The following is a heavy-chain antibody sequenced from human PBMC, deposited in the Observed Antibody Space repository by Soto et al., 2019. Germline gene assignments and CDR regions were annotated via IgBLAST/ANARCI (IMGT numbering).Heavy chain of an antibody. V-gene: IGHV3-48*03. Sequence: EVQLVESGGGLVQPGGSLRLSCAASGFTFSSYEMNWVRQAPGKGLEWVSYISSSGSTIYYADSVKGRFTISRDNAKNSLYLQMNSLRAEDTAVYYCARDFPGDDFWSGYYAMPSRRFDPWGQGTLVTVSS. J-gene: IGHJ5*02. CDR2: ISSSGSTI. CDR3: ARDFPGDDFWSGYYAMPSRRFDP. D-gene: IGHD3-3*01. CDR1: GFTFSSYE.